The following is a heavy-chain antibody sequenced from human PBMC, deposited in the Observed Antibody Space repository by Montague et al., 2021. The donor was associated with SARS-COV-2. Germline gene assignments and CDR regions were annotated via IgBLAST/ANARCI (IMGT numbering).Heavy chain of an antibody. CDR1: GGFISSYY. D-gene: IGHD3-22*01. CDR3: ARDSYHYETSVTYDDSLAI. Sequence: SETLSLTCTVSGGFISSYYWSWIRQPPGKGLEWIGNIHYRGKTNYSPPLKSRVTITVDTSKNQFSLKLSSVTAADTAVYYCARDSYHYETSVTYDDSLAIWGPWTQVTVSS. V-gene: IGHV4-59*01. CDR2: IHYRGKT. J-gene: IGHJ3*02.